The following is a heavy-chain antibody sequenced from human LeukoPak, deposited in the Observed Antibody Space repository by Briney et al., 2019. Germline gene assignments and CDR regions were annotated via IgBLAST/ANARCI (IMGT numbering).Heavy chain of an antibody. CDR1: GFTFSSDW. J-gene: IGHJ5*02. D-gene: IGHD3-10*01. CDR2: INPDGSEK. CDR3: ANQDGLLWFGEAKIDP. V-gene: IGHV3-7*03. Sequence: PGGSLRLSCAVSGFTFSSDWMIWVRQAPGKGLEWVANINPDGSEKNYVDSVRGRFTISRDNSKNTLYLQMDSLRAEDTAVYYCANQDGLLWFGEAKIDPWGQGTLVTVSS.